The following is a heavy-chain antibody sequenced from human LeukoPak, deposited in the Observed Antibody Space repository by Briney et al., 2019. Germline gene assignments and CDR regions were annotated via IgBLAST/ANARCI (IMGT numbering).Heavy chain of an antibody. V-gene: IGHV3-11*01. CDR3: ARDHGPLHTYYYGSGSYYADY. D-gene: IGHD3-10*01. J-gene: IGHJ4*02. CDR1: GFTFSDYY. CDR2: ISSSGSTI. Sequence: PGGSLRLSCAASGFTFSDYYMSWIRQAPGKGLEWVSYISSSGSTIYYADSVKGRFTISRDNAKNSLYLQMNSLRVEDTAVYYCARDHGPLHTYYYGSGSYYADYWGQGTLVTVSS.